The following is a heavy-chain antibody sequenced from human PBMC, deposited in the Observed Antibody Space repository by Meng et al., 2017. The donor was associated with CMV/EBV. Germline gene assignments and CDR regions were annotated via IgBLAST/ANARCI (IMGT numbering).Heavy chain of an antibody. V-gene: IGHV3-74*01. Sequence: GFTFSSYWMPWVRQAPGQGLVWVSRINSDGSSTSYADSVKGRFTISRDNAKNALYLQMNSLSADATAVYYCASPPGYSSGWYLNWGQGTLVTVSS. CDR3: ASPPGYSSGWYLN. CDR1: GFTFSSYW. CDR2: INSDGSST. D-gene: IGHD6-19*01. J-gene: IGHJ4*02.